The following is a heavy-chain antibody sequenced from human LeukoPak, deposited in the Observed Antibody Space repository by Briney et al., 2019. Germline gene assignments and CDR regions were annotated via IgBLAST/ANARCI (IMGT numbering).Heavy chain of an antibody. D-gene: IGHD2-2*02. J-gene: IGHJ4*02. V-gene: IGHV4-30-2*01. CDR2: IYHSGSS. CDR3: ARAIPDRPHIRRRYYFDY. Sequence: SETLSLTCTVSGGSINTNNYYWSWIRQPPGKGLEWIGYIYHSGSSYYNPSLKSRVTISVDTSKNQFSLKLSSVTAADTAVYYCARAIPDRPHIRRRYYFDYWGQGTLVTVSS. CDR1: GGSINTNNYY.